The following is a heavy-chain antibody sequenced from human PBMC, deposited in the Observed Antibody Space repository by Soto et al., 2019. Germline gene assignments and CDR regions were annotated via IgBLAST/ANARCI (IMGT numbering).Heavy chain of an antibody. V-gene: IGHV3-23*01. D-gene: IGHD3-10*01. J-gene: IGHJ5*02. Sequence: GESLKISCAASGFTFSSYAMSWVRQAPGKGLEWVSGISGSSGSTYYADSVKGRFTISRDNSKNTLFLQMNSLRAEDTALYYCAKDSPYASGYNWFDPWGQGTLVTVSS. CDR3: AKDSPYASGYNWFDP. CDR2: ISGSSGST. CDR1: GFTFSSYA.